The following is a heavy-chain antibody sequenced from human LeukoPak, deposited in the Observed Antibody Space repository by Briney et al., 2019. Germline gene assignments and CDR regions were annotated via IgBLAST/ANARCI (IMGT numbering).Heavy chain of an antibody. V-gene: IGHV3-43*02. CDR2: ISENGGRT. CDR3: AKDLTQLVLAFDI. D-gene: IGHD6-13*01. J-gene: IGHJ3*02. CDR1: GFTFGDCA. Sequence: GGSLRLSCAASGFTFGDCAIHWVRQAPGKGLQWVSLISENGGRTYYADSVKGRFTISRDNRKNSLYLQMDSLRTEDSALYYCAKDLTQLVLAFDIWGRGTMVTVSS.